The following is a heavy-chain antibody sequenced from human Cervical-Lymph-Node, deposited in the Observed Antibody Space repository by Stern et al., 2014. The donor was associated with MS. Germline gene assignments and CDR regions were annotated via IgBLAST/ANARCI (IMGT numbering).Heavy chain of an antibody. V-gene: IGHV4-39*01. J-gene: IGHJ4*02. CDR1: GVSITSGSYY. CDR2: VYYTGST. Sequence: QLQLQESGPGLVKPSETLSLTCNVSGVSITSGSYYWGWIRQPPGKGLAWIGNVYYTGSTYFSPSLKSRVTISVDTSKNQFSLSLPSLTAADTAVYFCATVRYGRMIFDSWGQGSLVTVSS. D-gene: IGHD5-18*01. CDR3: ATVRYGRMIFDS.